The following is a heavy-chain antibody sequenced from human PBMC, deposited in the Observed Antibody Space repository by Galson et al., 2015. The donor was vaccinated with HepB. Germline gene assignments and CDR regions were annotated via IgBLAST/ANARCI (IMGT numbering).Heavy chain of an antibody. J-gene: IGHJ6*03. V-gene: IGHV1-58*01. CDR1: GFTFTSSA. Sequence: SVKVSCKASGFTFTSSAVQWVRQARGQRLEWIGWIVVGSGNTNYAQKFQERVTITRDMSTSTAYMELSSLRFEDTAVYYCAAVGSSYYYYYMGVWGKGTTVTVSS. D-gene: IGHD2-15*01. CDR3: AAVGSSYYYYYMGV. CDR2: IVVGSGNT.